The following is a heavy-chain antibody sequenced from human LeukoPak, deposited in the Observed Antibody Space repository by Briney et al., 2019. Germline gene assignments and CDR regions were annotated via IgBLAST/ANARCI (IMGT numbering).Heavy chain of an antibody. V-gene: IGHV3-21*01. CDR3: ARDFQGVRGVIIPRYYGMDV. D-gene: IGHD3-10*01. J-gene: IGHJ6*04. CDR1: GFTFSSYS. CDR2: ISSSSSYI. Sequence: PGGSLRLSCAASGFTFSSYSMNWVRHPPGKGLEWVSSISSSSSYIYYADSVKGRFTISRDNAKNSLYLQMNSLRAEDTAVYYCARDFQGVRGVIIPRYYGMDVWGKGTTVTVSS.